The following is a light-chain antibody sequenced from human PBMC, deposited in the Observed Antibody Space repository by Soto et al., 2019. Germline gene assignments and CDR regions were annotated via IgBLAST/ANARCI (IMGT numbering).Light chain of an antibody. CDR2: FAS. CDR1: QSVSNN. CDR3: QQYNKWPLT. V-gene: IGKV3-15*01. Sequence: EIVMTQSPATLSVSPGERATLSCRASQSVSNNLAWYQQKPGQAPRLLIYFASTRATGIPARFSGSGSGTEFTLTISSLQSEDSAVYYCQQYNKWPLTFGGGTKVETK. J-gene: IGKJ4*01.